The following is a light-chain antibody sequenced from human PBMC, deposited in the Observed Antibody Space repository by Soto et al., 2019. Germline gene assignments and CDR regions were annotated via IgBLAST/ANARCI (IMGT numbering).Light chain of an antibody. CDR3: QQRRNRPDT. J-gene: IGKJ2*01. V-gene: IGKV3-11*01. CDR2: DAS. CDR1: QSINSY. Sequence: EIVLTQSPATLSLSPGERATLSCRASQSINSYLAWYQQKPGQAPRLLIYDASNRATGVPARFSGSGSGTDFTLSSSRLEPEDFAVYYWQQRRNRPDTFGQGTKLEIK.